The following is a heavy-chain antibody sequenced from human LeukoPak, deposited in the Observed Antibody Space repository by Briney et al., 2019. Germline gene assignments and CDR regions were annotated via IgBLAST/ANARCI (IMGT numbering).Heavy chain of an antibody. V-gene: IGHV1-2*02. CDR3: ARRPGIAADLPHAYYHYGMDG. D-gene: IGHD6-13*01. J-gene: IGHJ6*04. CDR2: INPNKGET. Sequence: GASVKVSCKASGYTFTGYYMHWLGQAPGQGREWMGWINPNKGETNYAQKLQGRVTMTRDTSISTAYMELSRLRSDDTAVEYCARRPGIAADLPHAYYHYGMDGWGEGTTVTVSS. CDR1: GYTFTGYY.